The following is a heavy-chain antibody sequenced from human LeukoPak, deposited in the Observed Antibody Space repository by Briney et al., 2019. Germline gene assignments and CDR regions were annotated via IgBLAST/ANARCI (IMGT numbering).Heavy chain of an antibody. J-gene: IGHJ6*03. Sequence: GGSLRLSCAASGFTFSSYEMNWVRRAPGKGVEGVSYISSSGGTIYYADSVKGGFTISRDNAKNSLYLQMNRLRAEDTAVYYCAREPYDFWSAASVPGSYYMDVWGKGTTVTVSS. V-gene: IGHV3-48*03. CDR3: AREPYDFWSAASVPGSYYMDV. CDR2: ISSSGGTI. D-gene: IGHD3-3*01. CDR1: GFTFSSYE.